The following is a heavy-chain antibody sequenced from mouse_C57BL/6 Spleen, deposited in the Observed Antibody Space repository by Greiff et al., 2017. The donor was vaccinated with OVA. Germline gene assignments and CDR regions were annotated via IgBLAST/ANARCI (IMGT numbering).Heavy chain of an antibody. Sequence: EVQGVESGGGLVKPGGSLKLSCAASGFTFSDYGMHWVRQAPEKGLEWVAYISSGSSTIYYADTVKGRFTISRDNAKNTLFLQMTSLRSEDTAMYYCANYYGSSYGGYYAMDYWGQGTSVTVSS. J-gene: IGHJ4*01. V-gene: IGHV5-17*01. D-gene: IGHD1-1*01. CDR1: GFTFSDYG. CDR2: ISSGSSTI. CDR3: ANYYGSSYGGYYAMDY.